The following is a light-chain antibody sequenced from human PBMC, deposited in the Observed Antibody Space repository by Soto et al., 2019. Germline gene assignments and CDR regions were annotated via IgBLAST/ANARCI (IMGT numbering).Light chain of an antibody. J-gene: IGKJ1*01. CDR2: GAS. Sequence: EIVLTQSPGTLSLSPGERATLSCRASQSVSSSYLAWYQQNTGQAPRLLIYGASSRATGIPDRFSGSGSGTDFTLTISRLEPEDLAVYYCQHYCSSPWTFGHVTKVEIK. CDR3: QHYCSSPWT. CDR1: QSVSSSY. V-gene: IGKV3-20*01.